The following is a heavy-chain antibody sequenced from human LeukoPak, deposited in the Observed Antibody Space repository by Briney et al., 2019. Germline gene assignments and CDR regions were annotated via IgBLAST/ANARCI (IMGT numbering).Heavy chain of an antibody. D-gene: IGHD5-18*01. CDR3: ARGAQLWFYYYYYYMDV. J-gene: IGHJ6*03. Sequence: GASVKVSCKASGYTFTGYYMHWVRQAPGQGLEWMGWINPNSGGTNYAQKFQGRVTMTRDTSISTAYMELSRLRSDDTAVYYCARGAQLWFYYYYYYMDVWGKGTTVTVSS. V-gene: IGHV1-2*02. CDR1: GYTFTGYY. CDR2: INPNSGGT.